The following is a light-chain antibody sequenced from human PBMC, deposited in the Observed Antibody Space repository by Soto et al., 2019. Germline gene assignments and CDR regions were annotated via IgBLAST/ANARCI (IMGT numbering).Light chain of an antibody. CDR2: EVS. CDR1: SSDVGGYNY. CDR3: SSYTSSSPWV. J-gene: IGLJ3*02. V-gene: IGLV2-14*01. Sequence: SALTQPASVSGSPGQSITISCTGTSSDVGGYNYVSWYQQHPGKAPKLMIYEVSNRPSGVSNRFSGSKSGNTASLTISGLQAEDEDDYYCSSYTSSSPWVFGGGTKLTVL.